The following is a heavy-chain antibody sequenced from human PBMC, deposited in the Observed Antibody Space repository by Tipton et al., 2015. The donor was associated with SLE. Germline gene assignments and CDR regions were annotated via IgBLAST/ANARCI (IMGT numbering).Heavy chain of an antibody. J-gene: IGHJ4*02. V-gene: IGHV4-34*01. CDR2: INHSGRT. CDR3: GSSGDTTMAIGYFDY. Sequence: TLSLTCAVHGGSFGGYYWSWIRQPPGKGLEWIGEINHSGRTNYNVSLKSRVTISADTSKNQFSLKLTSVTAADTAMYYCGSSGDTTMAIGYFDYWGQGTLVTVSS. D-gene: IGHD5-18*01. CDR1: GGSFGGYY.